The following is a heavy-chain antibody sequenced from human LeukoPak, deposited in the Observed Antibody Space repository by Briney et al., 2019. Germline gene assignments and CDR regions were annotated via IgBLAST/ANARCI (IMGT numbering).Heavy chain of an antibody. Sequence: SSVKVSCKASGGTFSSYAISWVRQAPGQGLEWMGGVIPIFGTANYAQKFHGRVTITADDSTSTAYMELSSLRSEDTAVYYCARDRKSYYDSSGYSDYFDYWGQGTLVTVSS. V-gene: IGHV1-69*01. J-gene: IGHJ4*02. CDR1: GGTFSSYA. CDR3: ARDRKSYYDSSGYSDYFDY. CDR2: VIPIFGTA. D-gene: IGHD3-22*01.